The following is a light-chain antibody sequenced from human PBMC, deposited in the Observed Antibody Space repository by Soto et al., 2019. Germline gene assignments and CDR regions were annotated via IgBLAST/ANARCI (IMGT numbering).Light chain of an antibody. Sequence: QSALTHPASVSRSPGHSITISFTGTSSYVGNYKYVSWYQQHPGKAPKLMIYEVSNRPSGVSNRFSGSKSGNTASLTISGLQAEDETDYYCFSYTSSGTYVFGTGTKVTVL. CDR3: FSYTSSGTYV. J-gene: IGLJ1*01. V-gene: IGLV2-14*01. CDR1: SSYVGNYKY. CDR2: EVS.